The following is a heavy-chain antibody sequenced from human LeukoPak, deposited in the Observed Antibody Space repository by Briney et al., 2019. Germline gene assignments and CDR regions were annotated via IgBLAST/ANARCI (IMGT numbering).Heavy chain of an antibody. CDR2: ISYSGST. D-gene: IGHD2-15*01. CDR3: ARHFGRSSYFDY. CDR1: SGSISDYY. Sequence: SETLSLTCTVSSGSISDYYWSRIRQPPGKGLECIGYISYSGSTNYNPSLKSRVTISVDTSKNQFSLKLSSVTAADTAVYYCARHFGRSSYFDYWGQGTLVTVSS. V-gene: IGHV4-59*08. J-gene: IGHJ4*02.